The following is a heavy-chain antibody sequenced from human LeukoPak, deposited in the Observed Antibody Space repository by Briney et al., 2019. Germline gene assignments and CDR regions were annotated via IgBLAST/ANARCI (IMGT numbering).Heavy chain of an antibody. CDR2: IFSGGTT. CDR3: ARGVLGYSYGFDY. V-gene: IGHV3-53*04. D-gene: IGHD5-18*01. Sequence: GGSLRLSCAASGFTVSSNYMSWVRQAPGKGLEWDSVIFSGGTTYYADSVKGRFTISRHNSENTLYLQMNSLRGEDTAVYYCARGVLGYSYGFDYWGQGTLVTVSS. CDR1: GFTVSSNY. J-gene: IGHJ4*02.